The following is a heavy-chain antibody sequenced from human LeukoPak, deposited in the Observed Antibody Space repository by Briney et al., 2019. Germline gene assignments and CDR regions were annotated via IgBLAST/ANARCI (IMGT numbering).Heavy chain of an antibody. CDR3: ATLYDSSGCFHF. Sequence: SETLSLTCAVYGGSFSGYYWSWIRQPPGKGLEWIGEINHSGSTNYNPSLKSRVTISVDTSKNQFSLKLSSVTAADTAVYYCATLYDSSGCFHFWGQGTLVTVSS. J-gene: IGHJ4*02. CDR1: GGSFSGYY. D-gene: IGHD3-22*01. V-gene: IGHV4-34*01. CDR2: INHSGST.